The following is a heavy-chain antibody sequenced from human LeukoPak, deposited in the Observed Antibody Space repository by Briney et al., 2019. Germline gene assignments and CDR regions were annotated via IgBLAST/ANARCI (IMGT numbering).Heavy chain of an antibody. Sequence: PSETLSLTCTVSGGSISSYYWSWIRQPAGKGLEWIGRIYTSGSTNYNPSLKSRVTMSVDTSKNQFSLKLSSVTAADTAVYYCARSNPALTGYYYFDYWGQGTLVTVSS. D-gene: IGHD3-9*01. CDR2: IYTSGST. J-gene: IGHJ4*02. CDR3: ARSNPALTGYYYFDY. CDR1: GGSISSYY. V-gene: IGHV4-4*07.